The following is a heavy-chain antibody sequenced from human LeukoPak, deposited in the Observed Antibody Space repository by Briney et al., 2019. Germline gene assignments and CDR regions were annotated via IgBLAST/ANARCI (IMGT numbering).Heavy chain of an antibody. Sequence: GGSLRLSCAASGFTLSGFWMSWVRQTPRKGLEWVANIKQGGSERYYVDSVKGRFTISRDNAKNSLSLQMNSLRVEDTAVYYCARAGSNWHYVYWGQGTLVTVSS. D-gene: IGHD3-10*01. J-gene: IGHJ4*02. V-gene: IGHV3-7*01. CDR2: IKQGGSER. CDR3: ARAGSNWHYVY. CDR1: GFTLSGFW.